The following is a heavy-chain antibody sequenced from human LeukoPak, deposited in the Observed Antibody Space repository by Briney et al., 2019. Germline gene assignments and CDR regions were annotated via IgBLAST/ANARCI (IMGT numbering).Heavy chain of an antibody. CDR1: GGSISSGGYY. CDR3: AREPYYYDSSGYSLLGFDP. J-gene: IGHJ5*02. CDR2: IYYSGST. V-gene: IGHV4-31*03. D-gene: IGHD3-22*01. Sequence: PSQTLSLTCTVSGGSISSGGYYWSWIRQHPGKGLEWIGYIYYSGSTNYNPSLKSRVTISVDTSKNQFSLKLSSVTAADTAVYYCAREPYYYDSSGYSLLGFDPWGQGTLVTVSS.